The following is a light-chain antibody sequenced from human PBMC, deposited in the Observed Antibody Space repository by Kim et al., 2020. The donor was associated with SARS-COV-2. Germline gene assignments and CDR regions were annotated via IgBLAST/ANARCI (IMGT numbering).Light chain of an antibody. CDR1: SSDVGGYNY. CDR3: SSYTSSSTSWV. Sequence: SALTQPASVSGSPGQSITISCTGTSSDVGGYNYVSWYQQHPGKAPKLMIYDVSKRPSGVSNRFSGSKSGNTASLTISGLQAEDEADYYCSSYTSSSTSWVFGGGTQLTVL. CDR2: DVS. V-gene: IGLV2-14*01. J-gene: IGLJ3*02.